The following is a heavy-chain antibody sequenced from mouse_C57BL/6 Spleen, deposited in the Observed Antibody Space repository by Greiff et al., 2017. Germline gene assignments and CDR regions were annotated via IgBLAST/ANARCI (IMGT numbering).Heavy chain of an antibody. D-gene: IGHD1-1*01. CDR2: IHPNSGST. J-gene: IGHJ4*01. Sequence: QVQLQQSGAELVKPGASVKLSCKASGYTFTSYWMHWVKQRPGQGLEWIGMIHPNSGSTNYNEKFKSKATLTVDKSSSTAYMQLSSLTSEDSAVYYCASPPTTVYAMDYWGQGTSVTVSS. CDR1: GYTFTSYW. V-gene: IGHV1-64*01. CDR3: ASPPTTVYAMDY.